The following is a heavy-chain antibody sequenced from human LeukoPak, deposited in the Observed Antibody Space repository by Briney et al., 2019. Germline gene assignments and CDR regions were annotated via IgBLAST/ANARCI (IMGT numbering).Heavy chain of an antibody. V-gene: IGHV3-23*01. CDR3: AKGRLVPDY. D-gene: IGHD3-9*01. J-gene: IGHJ4*02. CDR2: ISGSDGRT. Sequence: GGSLRLSCAASGFTFSSYAMSWVRQAPGKGLEWVATISGSDGRTCYADSVRGRFTISRDNSKNTLYLQMNSLRAEDTAVYYCAKGRLVPDYWGQGILVTVSS. CDR1: GFTFSSYA.